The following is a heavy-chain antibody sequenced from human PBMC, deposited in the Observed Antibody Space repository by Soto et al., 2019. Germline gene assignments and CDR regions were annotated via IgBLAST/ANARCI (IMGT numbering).Heavy chain of an antibody. D-gene: IGHD3-10*01. V-gene: IGHV2-5*02. Sequence: QITLKESGPTLVKPTQTLTLTCTFSGFSLTTSGVGVGWIRQPPGKALEWLALIYWDDDKRYSPSLKSRLTXTXXTSKNQVVLAMTNMDPVDTATYYCAHRDGFGEFKYWGQGTLVTVSS. J-gene: IGHJ4*02. CDR1: GFSLTTSGVG. CDR2: IYWDDDK. CDR3: AHRDGFGEFKY.